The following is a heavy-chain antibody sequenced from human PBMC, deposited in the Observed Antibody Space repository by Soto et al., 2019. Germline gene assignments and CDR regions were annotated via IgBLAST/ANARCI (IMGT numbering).Heavy chain of an antibody. D-gene: IGHD1-26*01. CDR2: ISYDGGNE. CDR3: AKDRYSGTYPTDFDY. J-gene: IGHJ4*02. V-gene: IGHV3-30*18. CDR1: GFTFSSYG. Sequence: GSLRLSCAGSGFTFSSYGIRWVRQAPGKGLEWVALISYDGGNEKYTESVKDRFTISRDDSHNVAYLQMSSLRTEDTAMYYCAKDRYSGTYPTDFDYWGQGSLVTVSS.